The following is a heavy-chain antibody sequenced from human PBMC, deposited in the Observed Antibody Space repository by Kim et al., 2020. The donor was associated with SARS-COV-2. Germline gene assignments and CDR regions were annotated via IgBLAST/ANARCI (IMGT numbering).Heavy chain of an antibody. J-gene: IGHJ4*02. CDR3: ARLDVTMVQGVTNYFDY. CDR1: GGSISSSSYY. Sequence: SETLSLTCTVSGGSISSSSYYWGWIRQPPGKGLEWIGSIYYSGSTYYNPSLKSRVTISVDTSKNQFSLKLSSVTAADTAVYYCARLDVTMVQGVTNYFDYWGQGTLVTVSS. CDR2: IYYSGST. D-gene: IGHD3-10*01. V-gene: IGHV4-39*01.